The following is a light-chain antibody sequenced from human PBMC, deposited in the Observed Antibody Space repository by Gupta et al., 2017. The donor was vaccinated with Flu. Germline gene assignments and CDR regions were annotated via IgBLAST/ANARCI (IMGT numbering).Light chain of an antibody. V-gene: IGKV3-11*01. Sequence: DIVLTQSPATLSLSPGARATPSCRASQNVSSYLAWYQQKPGQAPRLLISDASNRATGIPARFSGSGSGTDFTLTISSLEPEDFAVYYCQQRSNWPITFGQGTKVEIK. CDR1: QNVSSY. J-gene: IGKJ2*01. CDR3: QQRSNWPIT. CDR2: DAS.